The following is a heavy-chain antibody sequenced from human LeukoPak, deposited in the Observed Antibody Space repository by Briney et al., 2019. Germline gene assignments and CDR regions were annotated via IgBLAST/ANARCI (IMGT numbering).Heavy chain of an antibody. V-gene: IGHV3-23*01. CDR2: ISGSGGST. D-gene: IGHD3-3*01. Sequence: PGGSLRLSCAASGFTFSSYAMSWVRQAPGKGLEWVSAISGSGGSTYYADSVKGRFTISRDDSKNTLYLQMNSLRAEDTAVYYCANLARSLWSGYFDYWGQGTLVTVSS. CDR3: ANLARSLWSGYFDY. CDR1: GFTFSSYA. J-gene: IGHJ4*02.